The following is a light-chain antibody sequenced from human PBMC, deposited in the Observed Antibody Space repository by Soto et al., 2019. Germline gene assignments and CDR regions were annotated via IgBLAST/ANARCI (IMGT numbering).Light chain of an antibody. J-gene: IGLJ2*01. V-gene: IGLV1-44*01. CDR3: AAWDDSLNGVV. CDR2: SNN. CDR1: SSNIGSNT. Sequence: QSVLTQPPSASGTPGQRVTISCSGSSSNIGSNTVNWYQQLTGTAPKLLIDSNNQRPSGVPDRFSGSKSGTSASLAISGLQSEDEADYYCAAWDDSLNGVVFGGGTKVTVL.